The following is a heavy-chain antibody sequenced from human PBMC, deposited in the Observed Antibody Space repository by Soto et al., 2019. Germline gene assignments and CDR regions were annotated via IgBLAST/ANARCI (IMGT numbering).Heavy chain of an antibody. Sequence: SETLSLTCTVSGGSISSYYWSWIRQPPGKGLEWIGYIYYSGSTNYNPSLKSRVTISVDTSKNQFSLKLSSVTAADTAVYYCARLIYSYGTLYYFDYWGQGTLVTVSS. CDR2: IYYSGST. J-gene: IGHJ4*02. V-gene: IGHV4-59*08. CDR1: GGSISSYY. D-gene: IGHD5-18*01. CDR3: ARLIYSYGTLYYFDY.